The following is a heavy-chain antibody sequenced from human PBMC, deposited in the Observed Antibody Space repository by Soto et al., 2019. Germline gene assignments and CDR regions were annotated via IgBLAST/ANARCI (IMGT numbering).Heavy chain of an antibody. V-gene: IGHV3-15*01. CDR1: GFTFKNAW. D-gene: IGHD2-15*01. CDR3: TTARWFSYYFDF. J-gene: IGHJ4*02. Sequence: GGSLRLSCAGSGFTFKNAWMSWVRQAPGKGLEWVGRIKSRADGETTDYAAPVKGRFTISRDDSKDTLYLQMNSLQTEDTAVYYCTTARWFSYYFDFWGQGA. CDR2: IKSRADGETT.